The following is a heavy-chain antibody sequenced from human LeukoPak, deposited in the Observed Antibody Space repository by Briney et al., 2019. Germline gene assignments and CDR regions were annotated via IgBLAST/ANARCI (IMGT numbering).Heavy chain of an antibody. Sequence: GGSLRLSCAASGFTFSSYAMSWVRQAPGKGLEWVSSISSSSSYICYADSVKGRFTISRDNAKNSLYLQMNSLRAEDAAVYYCARENRYQLLDFDYWGQGTLVTVSS. CDR2: ISSSSSYI. D-gene: IGHD2-2*01. J-gene: IGHJ4*02. CDR1: GFTFSSYA. V-gene: IGHV3-21*01. CDR3: ARENRYQLLDFDY.